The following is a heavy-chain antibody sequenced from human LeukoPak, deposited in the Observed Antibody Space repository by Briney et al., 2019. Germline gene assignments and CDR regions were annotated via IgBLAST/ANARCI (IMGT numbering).Heavy chain of an antibody. J-gene: IGHJ6*03. CDR1: GFTFSDYN. V-gene: IGHV3-11*01. Sequence: GGSLRLSCAASGFTFSDYNMRWIRQAPGKGLEWVSSISRSGSTKYYADSVKGRFTISRDNAKNSLFLQMNSLRAEDTAVYYCARASYDFWSGYYHYYYYYYMDVWGKGTTVTVSS. CDR2: ISRSGSTK. CDR3: ARASYDFWSGYYHYYYYYYMDV. D-gene: IGHD3-3*01.